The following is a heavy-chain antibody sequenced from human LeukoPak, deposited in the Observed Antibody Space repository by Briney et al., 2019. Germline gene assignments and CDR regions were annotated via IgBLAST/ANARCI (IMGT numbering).Heavy chain of an antibody. CDR2: IYYSGST. V-gene: IGHV4-39*01. D-gene: IGHD6-13*01. J-gene: IGHJ4*02. CDR3: ARLPGIAEFDY. CDR1: GGSISSSSYY. Sequence: SETLSPTCTVSGGSISSSSYYWGWIRQPPGKGLEWIGSIYYSGSTYYNPSLKSRVTISVDTSKNQFSLKLSSVTAADTAVYYCARLPGIAEFDYWGQGTLVTVSS.